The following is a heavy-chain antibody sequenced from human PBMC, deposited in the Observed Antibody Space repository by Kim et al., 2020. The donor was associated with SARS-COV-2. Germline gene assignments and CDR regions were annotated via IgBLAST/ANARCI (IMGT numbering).Heavy chain of an antibody. Sequence: GGSLRLSCAASGFTFSSYAMSWVRQAPGKGLEWVSAISGSGGSPYYADSVTGRFTISRDNSKNTLYLQRISLRAEDTAVYYCAKDSHIPHPRIAVAGVFGDWDHGTLVTVSS. CDR3: AKDSHIPHPRIAVAGVFGD. J-gene: IGHJ4*01. V-gene: IGHV3-23*01. CDR2: ISGSGGSP. CDR1: GFTFSSYA. D-gene: IGHD6-19*01.